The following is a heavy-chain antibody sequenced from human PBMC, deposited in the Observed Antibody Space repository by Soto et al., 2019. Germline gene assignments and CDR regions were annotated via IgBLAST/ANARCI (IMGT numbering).Heavy chain of an antibody. CDR1: GGSFSGYY. D-gene: IGHD2-2*01. CDR2: INHSGST. Sequence: SENLSLTCAVYGGSFSGYYWIWIRQPPGKGLEWIGEINHSGSTNYNPSLKSRVTISVDTSKNQFSLKLSSVTAADTAVYYCARGIVVVPAAMSNWFDPWGQGTMLTAS. V-gene: IGHV4-34*01. J-gene: IGHJ5*02. CDR3: ARGIVVVPAAMSNWFDP.